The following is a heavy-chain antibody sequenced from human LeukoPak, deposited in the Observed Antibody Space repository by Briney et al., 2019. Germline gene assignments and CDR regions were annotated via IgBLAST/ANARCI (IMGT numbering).Heavy chain of an antibody. J-gene: IGHJ4*02. Sequence: GGSLRLSCVASGFTFSSYWMHWVRQAPGKGLVWVSRINSDGSTTTYADSVRGRFTISRDNAKYTLYLQMNSLRAEDTAVYYCERGGFDTIGFDYWVQGTLVSVSS. CDR3: ERGGFDTIGFDY. CDR2: INSDGSTT. D-gene: IGHD3-10*01. V-gene: IGHV3-74*01. CDR1: GFTFSSYW.